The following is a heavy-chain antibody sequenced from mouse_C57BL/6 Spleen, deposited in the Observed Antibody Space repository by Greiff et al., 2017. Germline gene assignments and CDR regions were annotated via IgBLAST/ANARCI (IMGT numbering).Heavy chain of an antibody. CDR1: GYTFTSYW. CDR2: IYPGSGST. J-gene: IGHJ2*01. V-gene: IGHV1-55*01. D-gene: IGHD1-1*01. CDR3: ARYYYGSSYGDYFDY. Sequence: QVQLKQPGAELVKPGASVKMSCKASGYTFTSYWITWVKQRPGQGLEWIGDIYPGSGSTNYNEKFKSKATLTVDTSSSTAYMQLSSLTSEDSAVYYCARYYYGSSYGDYFDYWGQGTTLTVSS.